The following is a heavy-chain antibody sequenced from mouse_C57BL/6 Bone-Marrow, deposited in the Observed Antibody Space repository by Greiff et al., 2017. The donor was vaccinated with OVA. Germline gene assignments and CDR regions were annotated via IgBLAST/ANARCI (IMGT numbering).Heavy chain of an antibody. CDR1: GYTFTSYW. V-gene: IGHV1-64*01. CDR3: ERVLLTVFDY. J-gene: IGHJ2*01. CDR2: IHPNSGST. D-gene: IGHD2-10*01. Sequence: QVQLQQPGAELVKPGASVKLSCKASGYTFTSYWMHWVKQRPGQGLEWIGMIHPNSGSTNYNEKFKSKATLTVDKSSSTAYMQLSSLTSEDSAVYYCERVLLTVFDYWGQGTTLTVSS.